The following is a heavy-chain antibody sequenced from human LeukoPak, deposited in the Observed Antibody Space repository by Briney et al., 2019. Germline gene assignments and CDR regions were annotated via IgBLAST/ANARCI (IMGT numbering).Heavy chain of an antibody. CDR2: VSGDGDNT. Sequence: GGSLRLSCAAAGFTFDDYAMHWVRQAPGKGLEWVSLVSGDGDNTYYADSVRGRFTISRDNSKNSLYLQMNSLRNEDTALYYCAKDFCSGGSCYSFDYWGQGTLVTVSS. V-gene: IGHV3-43*02. CDR1: GFTFDDYA. CDR3: AKDFCSGGSCYSFDY. D-gene: IGHD2-15*01. J-gene: IGHJ4*02.